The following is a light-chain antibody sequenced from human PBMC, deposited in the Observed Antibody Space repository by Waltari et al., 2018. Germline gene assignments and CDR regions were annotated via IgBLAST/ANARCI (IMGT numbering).Light chain of an antibody. V-gene: IGKV3-15*01. CDR2: RAS. Sequence: ETLMTQSPATLPVSPGDRVTLSCRASQSVTTNLAWYQQKPGQAPRLLIYRASTRATGVPARFSGCGSGTEFTLTINALQSEDFAVYYCHQYNNWPPNTFGQGTLLEIK. CDR3: HQYNNWPPNT. J-gene: IGKJ2*01. CDR1: QSVTTN.